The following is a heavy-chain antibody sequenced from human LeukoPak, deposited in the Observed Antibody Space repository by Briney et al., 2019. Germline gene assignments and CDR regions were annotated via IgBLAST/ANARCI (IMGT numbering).Heavy chain of an antibody. D-gene: IGHD3-10*01. J-gene: IGHJ4*02. Sequence: PGGSLRLSCAASGFTFSSYAMSWVRQAPGKGLEWVSAISGSGGSTYYADSVKGRFTISRDNSKNTLYLQMNSLRAEDTAVYYCAKDSLVWFGESKDYWGQGNLVTVSS. V-gene: IGHV3-23*01. CDR1: GFTFSSYA. CDR3: AKDSLVWFGESKDY. CDR2: ISGSGGST.